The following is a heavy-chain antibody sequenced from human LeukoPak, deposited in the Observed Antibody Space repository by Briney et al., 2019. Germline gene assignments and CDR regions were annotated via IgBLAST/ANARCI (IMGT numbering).Heavy chain of an antibody. CDR2: ISYNGDS. CDR1: GASIRSYF. D-gene: IGHD1/OR15-1a*01. V-gene: IGHV4-59*08. CDR3: ARQRASGTWWFDP. J-gene: IGHJ5*02. Sequence: SETLSLTCSVSGASIRSYFWSWIRQSPGTGLEWIGYISYNGDSDRNPSLKSRVTISLDMSKSQFSLKVRSVTAADSAVYYCARQRASGTWWFDPWGQGTLVPASS.